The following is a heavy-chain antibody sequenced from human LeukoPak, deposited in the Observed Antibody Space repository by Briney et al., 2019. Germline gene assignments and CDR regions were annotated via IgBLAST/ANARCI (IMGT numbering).Heavy chain of an antibody. D-gene: IGHD5-12*01. V-gene: IGHV3-11*06. CDR2: ISSSSSYT. CDR3: ARAPWLHLDY. CDR1: GFTFSDYY. Sequence: GGSLRLSCAASGFTFSDYYMSWIRQAPGKGLEWVSYISSSSSYTNYADSVKGRFTISRDNAKNTVNLQMNSLRADDTAIYYCARAPWLHLDYWGQGILVTVSS. J-gene: IGHJ4*02.